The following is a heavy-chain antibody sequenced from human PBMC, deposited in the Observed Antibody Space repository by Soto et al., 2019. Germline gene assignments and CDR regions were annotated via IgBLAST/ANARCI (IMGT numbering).Heavy chain of an antibody. Sequence: SETLSLTCAVYGGSFSGYYWSWIRQPPGKGLEWIGEINHSGSTNYNPSLKSRVTISVDTSKNQFSLKLSSVTAADTAVYYCARGTRTPRTDSSSPSSGCYYMDVWGKGTTVTVSS. V-gene: IGHV4-34*01. CDR3: ARGTRTPRTDSSSPSSGCYYMDV. D-gene: IGHD6-6*01. CDR2: INHSGST. CDR1: GGSFSGYY. J-gene: IGHJ6*03.